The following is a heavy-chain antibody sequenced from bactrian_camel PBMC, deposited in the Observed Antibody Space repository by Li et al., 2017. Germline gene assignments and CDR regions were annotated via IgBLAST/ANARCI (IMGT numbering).Heavy chain of an antibody. J-gene: IGHJ4*01. CDR3: ATLISWWHPAYKY. CDR1: GYTYSGYC. V-gene: IGHV3S55*01. D-gene: IGHD7*01. Sequence: VQLVESGGGSVQAGGSLRLSCAVSGYTYSGYCMGWFRQAPEKEREWVARMNGDGSTNYADSVKGRFTISKDNAKNTLYLQMNSLKPEDTALYYCATLISWWHPAYKYWGQGTQVTVS. CDR2: MNGDGST.